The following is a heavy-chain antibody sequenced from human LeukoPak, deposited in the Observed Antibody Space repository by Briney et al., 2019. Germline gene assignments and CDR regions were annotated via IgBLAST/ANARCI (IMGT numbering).Heavy chain of an antibody. D-gene: IGHD6-13*01. CDR2: IYYSGST. CDR1: GGSISSGDYY. J-gene: IGHJ4*02. CDR3: ARAGPGIAAAGLINY. V-gene: IGHV4-30-4*08. Sequence: SETLSLTCTVSGGSISSGDYYWSWIRQPPGKGLAWIGYIYYSGSTYYNPSLKSRVTISVDTSKNQFSLKLSSVTAADTAVYYCARAGPGIAAAGLINYWGQGTLVTVSS.